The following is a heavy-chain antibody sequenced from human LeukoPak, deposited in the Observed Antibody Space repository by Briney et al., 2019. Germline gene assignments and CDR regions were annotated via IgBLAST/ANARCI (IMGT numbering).Heavy chain of an antibody. CDR3: VREVDILTVTYAFDI. CDR1: GYTFTSFD. CDR2: MNPNSGNT. J-gene: IGHJ3*02. Sequence: ASVKVSCKASGYTFTSFDINWVRQATGQGLEWMGWMNPNSGNTGYAQKFQGRVTMTRNTSISTAYMELSSLRSEDTAVYYCVREVDILTVTYAFDIWGQGTMVTVSS. D-gene: IGHD3-9*01. V-gene: IGHV1-8*01.